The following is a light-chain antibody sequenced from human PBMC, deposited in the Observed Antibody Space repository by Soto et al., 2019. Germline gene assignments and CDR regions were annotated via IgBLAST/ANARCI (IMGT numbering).Light chain of an antibody. CDR2: GAS. Sequence: EIVLTQSPGTLSLSPGERATLSCRASQSVSSNNLAWYQQRPGQAPRVVIYGASTRATGIPERFSGSGSGTDFTLTISRLEPEDFAVHYCQQYGSSPPWTFGQGTKVDI. CDR3: QQYGSSPPWT. V-gene: IGKV3-20*01. J-gene: IGKJ1*01. CDR1: QSVSSNN.